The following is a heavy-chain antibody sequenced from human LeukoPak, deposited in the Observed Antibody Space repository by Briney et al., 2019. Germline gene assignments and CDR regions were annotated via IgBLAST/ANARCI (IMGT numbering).Heavy chain of an antibody. CDR1: GASTSGSGYY. Sequence: PSETLSLTCAVSGASTSGSGYYLGWIRQPPGKGLEWIGNIYYSGSTYYNASLQSRVTISIDTSKNQFSLRLNSVTAADTAMYYCAKSGGYGLIDYWGQGTLVTVSS. D-gene: IGHD1-26*01. CDR2: IYYSGST. V-gene: IGHV4-39*01. J-gene: IGHJ4*02. CDR3: AKSGGYGLIDY.